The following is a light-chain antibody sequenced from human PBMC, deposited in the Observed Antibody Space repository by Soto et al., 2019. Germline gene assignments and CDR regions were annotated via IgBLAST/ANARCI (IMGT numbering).Light chain of an antibody. V-gene: IGKV3-15*01. CDR2: DTS. Sequence: IVLPQSHAALSVSPGERATLSCWASQSVGSTLNWYQQRPGHAPRLLIYDTSIRATGIPARFSGSGSGTEFTLTIASLQSEDFGVYYCQRFNRWPLSFGGGTKVDIK. CDR1: QSVGST. J-gene: IGKJ4*01. CDR3: QRFNRWPLS.